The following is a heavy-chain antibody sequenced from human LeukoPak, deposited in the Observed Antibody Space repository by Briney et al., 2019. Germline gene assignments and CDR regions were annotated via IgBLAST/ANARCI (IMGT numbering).Heavy chain of an antibody. CDR3: ARPSSYYYDSSGSPGWFDP. V-gene: IGHV3-7*01. Sequence: GGSLRLSCAASGFTFSSYWMSWVRQAPGKGLEWVANIKQDGSEKYYVDSVKGRFTISRDNAKNSLYLQMNSLRAEDTAVYYCARPSSYYYDSSGSPGWFDPWGQGTLVTVSS. CDR2: IKQDGSEK. CDR1: GFTFSSYW. D-gene: IGHD3-22*01. J-gene: IGHJ5*02.